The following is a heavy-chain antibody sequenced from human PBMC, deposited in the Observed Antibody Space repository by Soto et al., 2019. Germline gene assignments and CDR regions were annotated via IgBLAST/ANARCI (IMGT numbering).Heavy chain of an antibody. CDR3: ARDPPNAKTQLDYGMDV. D-gene: IGHD2-2*01. V-gene: IGHV3-23*01. J-gene: IGHJ6*02. CDR1: GFTFSSYT. CDR2: ISARGGST. Sequence: WSLRLSCAASGFTFSSYTMNWVRQAPGKGLEWVSLISARGGSTYYADSVKGRFTISRDNSKNTLYLQMNSLRAEDTGVYYCARDPPNAKTQLDYGMDVWGQGTAVTVYS.